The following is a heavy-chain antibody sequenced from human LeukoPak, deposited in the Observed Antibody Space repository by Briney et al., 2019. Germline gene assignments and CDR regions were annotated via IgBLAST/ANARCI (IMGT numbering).Heavy chain of an antibody. Sequence: GGSLRLSCAASGFTFDDYAMHWVRQAPGKGLEWVSGISWNSGSIGYADSVKGRFTISRDNAKNSLYLQMNSLRAGDTALYYCAKGYGDSLLWYGMDVWGQGTTVTVSS. J-gene: IGHJ6*02. D-gene: IGHD4-17*01. CDR3: AKGYGDSLLWYGMDV. CDR2: ISWNSGSI. V-gene: IGHV3-9*01. CDR1: GFTFDDYA.